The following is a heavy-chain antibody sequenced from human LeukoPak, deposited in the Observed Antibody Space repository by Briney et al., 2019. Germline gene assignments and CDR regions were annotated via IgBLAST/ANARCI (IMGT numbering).Heavy chain of an antibody. CDR3: TIRYYFYYYGMDV. CDR2: ISESGGST. V-gene: IGHV3-23*01. CDR1: GFTFSSYA. Sequence: GGSLRLSCAASGFTFSSYAMSWVRQAPGKGLEWVSAISESGGSTYYADAVKGRFTISRDNSKNTLYLQMNSLRAEDTALYYCTIRYYFYYYGMDVWGQGTTVTVSS. J-gene: IGHJ6*02.